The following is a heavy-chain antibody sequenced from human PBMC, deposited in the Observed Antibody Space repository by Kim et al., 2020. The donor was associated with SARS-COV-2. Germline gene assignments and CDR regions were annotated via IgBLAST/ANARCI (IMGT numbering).Heavy chain of an antibody. CDR3: AKARYDSSGYYYDILAY. CDR2: ISGSGGRT. J-gene: IGHJ4*02. Sequence: GGSLRLSCAASGFTVSSYAMSWVRQAPGKGLEWVSAISGSGGRTYYADAVKGRFTISRDTSKNMLYLQMNSLGAEDTAVYYCAKARYDSSGYYYDILAYWGQGTLVTVSS. V-gene: IGHV3-23*01. D-gene: IGHD3-22*01. CDR1: GFTVSSYA.